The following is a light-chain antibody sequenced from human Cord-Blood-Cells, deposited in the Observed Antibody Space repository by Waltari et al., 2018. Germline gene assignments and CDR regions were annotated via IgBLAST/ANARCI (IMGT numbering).Light chain of an antibody. CDR2: DAS. CDR3: QQRSN. CDR1: QSVSSY. Sequence: EIVLTQSPATLSLSPGDRATLSCRASQSVSSYLAWYQQKPGQAPRLLIYDASNRATGIPARFSGSGSGTDFTLTISSLEPEDFAVYYCQQRSNFGQGTKLEIK. V-gene: IGKV3-11*01. J-gene: IGKJ2*01.